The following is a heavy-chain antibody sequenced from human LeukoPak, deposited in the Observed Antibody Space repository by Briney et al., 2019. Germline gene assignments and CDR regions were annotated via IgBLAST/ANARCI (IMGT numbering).Heavy chain of an antibody. V-gene: IGHV3-48*03. CDR2: ISSSGSTI. J-gene: IGHJ4*02. CDR1: GFTFSSYE. D-gene: IGHD2-2*03. CDR3: AKYRGYCSSTSCSVPLDY. Sequence: PGGSLRLSCAASGFTFSSYEMNWVRQAPGKGLEWVSYISSSGSTIYYADSVKGRFTISRDNSKNTLYLQMNSLRAEDTAVYYCAKYRGYCSSTSCSVPLDYWGQGTLVTVSS.